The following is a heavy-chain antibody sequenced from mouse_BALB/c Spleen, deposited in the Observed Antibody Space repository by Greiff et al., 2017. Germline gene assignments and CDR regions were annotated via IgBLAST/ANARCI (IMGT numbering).Heavy chain of an antibody. D-gene: IGHD3-1*01. CDR1: GFTFSSFG. Sequence: EVMLVESGGGLVQPGGSRKLSCAASGFTFSSFGMHWVRQAPEKGLEWVAYISSGSSTIYYADTVKGRFTISRDNPKNTLFLQMTSLRSEDTAMYYFARSRGQLGLPAWFAYWGQGTLVTVSA. CDR2: ISSGSSTI. CDR3: ARSRGQLGLPAWFAY. J-gene: IGHJ3*01. V-gene: IGHV5-17*02.